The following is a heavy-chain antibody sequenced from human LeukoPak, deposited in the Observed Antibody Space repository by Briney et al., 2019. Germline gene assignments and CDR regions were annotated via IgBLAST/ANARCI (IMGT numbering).Heavy chain of an antibody. D-gene: IGHD5-12*01. Sequence: GGSLRLSCAASGFIFSDYYMSWIRQAPGKGLEWVSYISSSGSSIYYADSVKSRFTISRDNAKDSLYLQMNSLRAEDTAVYYCARDPGSGYEEHFDYWGQGTLVTVSS. CDR3: ARDPGSGYEEHFDY. J-gene: IGHJ4*02. CDR1: GFIFSDYY. CDR2: ISSSGSSI. V-gene: IGHV3-11*01.